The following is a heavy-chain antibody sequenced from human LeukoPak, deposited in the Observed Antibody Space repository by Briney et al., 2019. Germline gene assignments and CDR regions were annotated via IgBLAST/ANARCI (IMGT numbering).Heavy chain of an antibody. CDR3: ARSVATGLGFSAS. V-gene: IGHV3-66*01. J-gene: IGHJ5*02. D-gene: IGHD2-21*02. CDR1: GFAVSSTY. Sequence: GGSLRLSCAVSGFAVSSTYMTWVRQAPGKGLDWVSAIFSGGSTSYAASAKDRFIIFRDNSTNTLYLQMNSLRADATAVNYCARSVATGLGFSASWGQGTLVTVSA. CDR2: IFSGGST.